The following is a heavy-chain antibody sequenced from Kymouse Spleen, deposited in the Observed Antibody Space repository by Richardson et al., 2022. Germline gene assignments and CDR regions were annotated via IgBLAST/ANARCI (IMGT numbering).Heavy chain of an antibody. CDR2: INHSGST. V-gene: IGHV4-34*01. CDR1: GGSFSGYY. J-gene: IGHJ6*02. Sequence: QVQLQQWGAGLLKPSETLSLTCAVYGGSFSGYYWSWIRQPPGKGLEWIGEINHSGSTNYNPSLKSRVTISVDTSKNQFSLKLSSVTAADTAVYYCARGEIAAAGTDYYYGMDVWGQGTTVTVSS. D-gene: IGHD6-13*01. CDR3: ARGEIAAAGTDYYYGMDV.